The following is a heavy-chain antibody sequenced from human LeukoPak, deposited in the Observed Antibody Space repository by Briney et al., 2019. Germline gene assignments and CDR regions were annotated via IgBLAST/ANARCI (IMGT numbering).Heavy chain of an antibody. J-gene: IGHJ3*02. D-gene: IGHD3-22*01. CDR2: IYHSGST. CDR1: GGSISSGGYY. CDR3: ASPSLEYDSSGHDAFDI. Sequence: PSETLSLTCTVSGGSISSGGYYWSWIRQPPGKGLEWIGYIYHSGSTYYNPSLKSRVTISVDRSKNQFSLKLSSVTAADTAVYYCASPSLEYDSSGHDAFDIWGQGTMVTVSS. V-gene: IGHV4-30-2*01.